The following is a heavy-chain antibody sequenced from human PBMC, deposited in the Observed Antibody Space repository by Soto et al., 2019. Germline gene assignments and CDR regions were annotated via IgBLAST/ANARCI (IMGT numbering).Heavy chain of an antibody. V-gene: IGHV3-23*01. D-gene: IGHD6-13*01. CDR1: GFTFSSYA. J-gene: IGHJ4*02. CDR3: THQGIAAAGATFDY. Sequence: EVQLLESGGGLVQPGGSLRPSCAASGFTFSSYAMSWVRQAPGKGLEWVSAISGSGGSTYYADSVKGRFTISRDNSKNTLYLQMNSLRAEDTAVYYCTHQGIAAAGATFDYWGQGTLVTVSS. CDR2: ISGSGGST.